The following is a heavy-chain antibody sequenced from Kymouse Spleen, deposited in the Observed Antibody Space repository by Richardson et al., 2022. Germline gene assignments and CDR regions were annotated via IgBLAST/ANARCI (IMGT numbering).Heavy chain of an antibody. V-gene: IGHV4-34*01. CDR2: INHSGST. D-gene: IGHD3-10*01. Sequence: QVQLQQWGAGLLKPSETLSLTCAVYGGSFSGYYWSWIRQPPGKGLEWIGEINHSGSTNYNPSLKSRVTISVDTSKNQFSLKLSSVTAADTAVYYCARGRYYGSGSYYPFFDYWGQGTLVTVSS. J-gene: IGHJ4*02. CDR1: GGSFSGYY. CDR3: ARGRYYGSGSYYPFFDY.